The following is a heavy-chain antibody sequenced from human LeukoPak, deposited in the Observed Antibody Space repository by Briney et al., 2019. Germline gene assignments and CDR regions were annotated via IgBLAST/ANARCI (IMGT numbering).Heavy chain of an antibody. Sequence: GGSLRLSCAASGFTFNSHGMHWVRQAPGKGLEWVSAINDGGSATYYGDSVKGRFTISRDNSKNTLYLQMNSLRAEDTALYYCASRDPCSGGSCYGLGYWGQGTLVTVPS. J-gene: IGHJ4*02. CDR3: ASRDPCSGGSCYGLGY. CDR2: INDGGSAT. V-gene: IGHV3-23*01. D-gene: IGHD2-15*01. CDR1: GFTFNSHG.